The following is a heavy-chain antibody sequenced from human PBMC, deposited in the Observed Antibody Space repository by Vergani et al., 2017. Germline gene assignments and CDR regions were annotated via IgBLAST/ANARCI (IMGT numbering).Heavy chain of an antibody. CDR3: AKSSGWAVGYYGMDV. J-gene: IGHJ6*02. V-gene: IGHV3-48*01. Sequence: EVQLVESGGGLVQPGGSLRLSCAASGSTFSIYAMNWVRQAPGKGLEWVSYISRSSSTIYYADSVKGRFTISRDNSKNTLYLQMNSLRAEDTAVYYCAKSSGWAVGYYGMDVWGQGTTVTVSS. CDR1: GSTFSIYA. D-gene: IGHD6-19*01. CDR2: ISRSSSTI.